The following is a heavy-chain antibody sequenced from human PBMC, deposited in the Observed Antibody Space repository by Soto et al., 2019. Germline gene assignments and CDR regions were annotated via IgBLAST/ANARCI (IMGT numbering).Heavy chain of an antibody. Sequence: QVQLVQAGAEVKKPGSSVKVSCKASGGTFSSYTISWVRQAPGQGLEWMGRIIPILGIANYAQKFQGRVTITADKSTSTAYMELSSLRSEDTGVYYCARDEGGGCSGGSCYSGVDYWGPGTLVTVSS. J-gene: IGHJ4*02. V-gene: IGHV1-69*08. CDR1: GGTFSSYT. D-gene: IGHD2-15*01. CDR3: ARDEGGGCSGGSCYSGVDY. CDR2: IIPILGIA.